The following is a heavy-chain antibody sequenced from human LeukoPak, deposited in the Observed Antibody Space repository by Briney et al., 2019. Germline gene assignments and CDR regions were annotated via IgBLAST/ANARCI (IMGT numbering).Heavy chain of an antibody. CDR2: INHSGST. J-gene: IGHJ2*01. CDR3: ARKRIVVVTASPNWYFDL. Sequence: SETLSLTCAVYGGSFSGYYWSWIRQPPGKGLEWIGEINHSGSTNYNPSLKSRVTISVDTSKNQFSLKLSSVTAADTAVYYCARKRIVVVTASPNWYFDLWGRGTLVTVSS. V-gene: IGHV4-34*01. D-gene: IGHD2-21*02. CDR1: GGSFSGYY.